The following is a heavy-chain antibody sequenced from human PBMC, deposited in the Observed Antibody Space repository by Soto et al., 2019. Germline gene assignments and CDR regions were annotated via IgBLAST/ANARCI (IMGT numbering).Heavy chain of an antibody. J-gene: IGHJ4*02. D-gene: IGHD2-15*01. V-gene: IGHV1-2*04. CDR1: GYTFTGYY. Sequence: ASVKVSCKASGYTFTGYYMQWVRQAPGQGLEWMGWINPNSGGTNYAQKFQGWVTMTRDTSISTAYMELSRLRSDDTAVYYCARGMCSGGSCYSDYWGQGTLVTVSS. CDR3: ARGMCSGGSCYSDY. CDR2: INPNSGGT.